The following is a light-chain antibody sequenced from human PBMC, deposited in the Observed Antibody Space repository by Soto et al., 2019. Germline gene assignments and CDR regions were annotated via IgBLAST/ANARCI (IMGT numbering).Light chain of an antibody. J-gene: IGLJ1*01. Sequence: QSVLTQPVSLSGSPGQSITISCTGTSSDIGAYDYVSWFQQHPGKAPKLMISEVNNRPSGVSNRFSGSKSGNTAYLTISGLQVEDEAEYYCVSYTSSTTYVFGTGTKVTVL. CDR1: SSDIGAYDY. CDR2: EVN. CDR3: VSYTSSTTYV. V-gene: IGLV2-14*01.